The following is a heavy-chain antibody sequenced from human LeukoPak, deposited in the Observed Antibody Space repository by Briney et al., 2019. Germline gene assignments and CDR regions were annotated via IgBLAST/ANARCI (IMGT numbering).Heavy chain of an antibody. CDR2: LYSDGNT. J-gene: IGHJ4*02. D-gene: IGHD1-14*01. CDR3: ARGVEPLAANTLAY. V-gene: IGHV3-53*01. CDR1: GFTVITND. Sequence: GGSPRLSCAASGFTVITNDMTWVRQAPGKGLEWGSVLYSDGNTKYADSVQGRFNISRDNSKNTLYLEMNSLSPDDTAVYYCARGVEPLAANTLAYWGQGTLVTVSS.